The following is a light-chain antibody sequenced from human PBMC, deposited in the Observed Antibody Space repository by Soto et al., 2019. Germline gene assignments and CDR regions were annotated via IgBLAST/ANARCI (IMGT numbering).Light chain of an antibody. CDR1: QSIRSW. CDR3: QQYSNFWT. J-gene: IGKJ1*01. CDR2: KAS. Sequence: DIQMTQSPSTLSASVGDSVTITCRASQSIRSWLAWYQQKPGKAPRLLIYKASSLESGVPSRFSGSVSGTEFTLTISSLQPDDSATYYCQQYSNFWTFGQGTKVEIK. V-gene: IGKV1-5*03.